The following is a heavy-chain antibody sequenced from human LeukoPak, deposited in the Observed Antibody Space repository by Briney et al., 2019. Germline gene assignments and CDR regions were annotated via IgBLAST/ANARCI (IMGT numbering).Heavy chain of an antibody. CDR2: INHSGST. CDR1: GGSFSGYY. Sequence: SETLSLTCAVYGGSFSGYYWSWIRQPPGKGLEWIGEINHSGSTNYNPSLKSRVTISVDTSKNQFSLKLSSVTAADTAVYYCARDGLSAGADYWGQGTLVTVSS. J-gene: IGHJ4*02. D-gene: IGHD4/OR15-4a*01. V-gene: IGHV4-34*01. CDR3: ARDGLSAGADY.